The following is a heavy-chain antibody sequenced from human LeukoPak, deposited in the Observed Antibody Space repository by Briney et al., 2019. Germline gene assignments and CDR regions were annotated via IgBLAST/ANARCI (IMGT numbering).Heavy chain of an antibody. D-gene: IGHD6-13*01. CDR3: ARAYSSSWYQSYYYYYGMDV. CDR2: MNPNSDNT. CDR1: GYTFTSYG. Sequence: ASVKVSCKASGYTFTSYGISWVRQAPGQGLEWMGWMNPNSDNTGYAQKFQGRVTMTRNTSISTAYMELSSLRSEDTAVYYCARAYSSSWYQSYYYYYGMDVWGQGTTVTVSS. J-gene: IGHJ6*02. V-gene: IGHV1-8*02.